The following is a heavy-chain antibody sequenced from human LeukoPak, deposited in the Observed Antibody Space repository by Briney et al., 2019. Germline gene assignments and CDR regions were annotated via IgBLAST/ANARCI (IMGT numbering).Heavy chain of an antibody. J-gene: IGHJ3*02. V-gene: IGHV5-51*01. CDR3: ASPGSYTMIEGEAYAFDI. D-gene: IGHD3-22*01. Sequence: GESLKISCKGSGYSLTSYWIGWVRQMPGKGLEWMWIIYPGDSDTRYSPSFQGQVTISADKSISTAYLQWSSLKASDTAMYYCASPGSYTMIEGEAYAFDIWGQGTMVTVSS. CDR2: IYPGDSDT. CDR1: GYSLTSYW.